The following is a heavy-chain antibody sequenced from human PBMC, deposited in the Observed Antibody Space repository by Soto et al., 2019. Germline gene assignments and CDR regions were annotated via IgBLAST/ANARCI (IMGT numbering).Heavy chain of an antibody. J-gene: IGHJ6*02. D-gene: IGHD3-3*01. CDR3: ARSKRITIFGVVIRPYYYYGMDV. Sequence: SVKVSCKASGYTVTGYYMHWVRQAPVQGLEWMGWINPNSGGTNYAQKFQGWVTMTRDTSISTAYMELSRLRSDDTAVYYCARSKRITIFGVVIRPYYYYGMDVWGQGTTVTVSS. CDR2: INPNSGGT. CDR1: GYTVTGYY. V-gene: IGHV1-2*04.